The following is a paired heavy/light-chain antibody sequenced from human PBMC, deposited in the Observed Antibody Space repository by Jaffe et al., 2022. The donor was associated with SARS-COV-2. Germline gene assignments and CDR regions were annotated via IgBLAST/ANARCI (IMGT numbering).Light chain of an antibody. CDR1: QNIGAY. CDR3: QQSFSLPRT. V-gene: IGKV1-39*01. Sequence: DIQMTQSPSSLSASVGDRVTITCRASQNIGAYLNWLQQKPGTPPKLLIYAASTLPSGVPSRFSGSGSGTDFTLTISSLQPEDFATYFCQQSFSLPRTFGLRTTVEVK. CDR2: AAS. J-gene: IGKJ1*01.
Heavy chain of an antibody. D-gene: IGHD1-26*01. Sequence: QVQLRESGPGLVEPSQTLSLTCSVSGGSITGGSYYLTWFRQPAGQGLEWIGRMHTSGSIYYNPSLRSRVTISLDTSKNQFSLNLRSVTAADAAVYICARETSGGYDYFDSWGQGTLVTVSS. CDR1: GGSITGGSYY. CDR3: ARETSGGYDYFDS. J-gene: IGHJ4*02. CDR2: MHTSGSI. V-gene: IGHV4-61*02.